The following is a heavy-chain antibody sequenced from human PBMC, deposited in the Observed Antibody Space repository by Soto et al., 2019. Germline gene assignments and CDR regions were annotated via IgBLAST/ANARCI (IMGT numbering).Heavy chain of an antibody. Sequence: QVQVVQSGAEEKKPGASVKVSCKASGYTFTSYAMHWVRQAPGQRLEWMGWINAGNGNTKHSQKFQGRVTITRDTSASTADMALCSLRPEETAVYSCAGGADPIDYWGQGTLVTVSS. CDR1: GYTFTSYA. CDR3: AGGADPIDY. V-gene: IGHV1-3*05. J-gene: IGHJ4*02. CDR2: INAGNGNT.